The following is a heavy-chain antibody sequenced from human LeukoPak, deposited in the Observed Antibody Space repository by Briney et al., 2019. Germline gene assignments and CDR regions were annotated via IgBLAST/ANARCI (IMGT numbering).Heavy chain of an antibody. V-gene: IGHV3-9*01. CDR1: GFTFDDYA. Sequence: GRSLRLSCAASGFTFDDYAMHWVRQAPGKGLEWVSGISWNSGSIGYADSVKGRFTISRDNAKNSLYLQMNSLRAEDTALYYCAKVLVVTATEDAFDIWGQGTMVTVSS. D-gene: IGHD2-21*02. CDR3: AKVLVVTATEDAFDI. CDR2: ISWNSGSI. J-gene: IGHJ3*02.